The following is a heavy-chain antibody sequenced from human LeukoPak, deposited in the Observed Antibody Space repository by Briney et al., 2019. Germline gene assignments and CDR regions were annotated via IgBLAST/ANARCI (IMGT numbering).Heavy chain of an antibody. Sequence: GESLKISCQGSGYRFTSYWIGWVRQMPGKGLEWMGIIYPGDSDTRYSPSFQGQVTISADKSISTAYLQWSSLKASDTAMYYCARLSTMIVVGYGMDVWGQGTTVTVSS. D-gene: IGHD3-22*01. CDR1: GYRFTSYW. J-gene: IGHJ6*02. V-gene: IGHV5-51*01. CDR3: ARLSTMIVVGYGMDV. CDR2: IYPGDSDT.